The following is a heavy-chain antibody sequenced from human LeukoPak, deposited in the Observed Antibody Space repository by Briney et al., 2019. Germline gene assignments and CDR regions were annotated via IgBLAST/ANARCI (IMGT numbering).Heavy chain of an antibody. J-gene: IGHJ1*01. D-gene: IGHD2-2*01. CDR2: IQQHGSET. Sequence: GGSLRLSCAASGFTFSSSAMSWVRQAPGKGLEWVANIQQHGSETYYGDSVKGRFTISRDNAKNSLYLQMNSLRAEDTAVYYCATYSSSNGREFQYWGQGTLVTVSS. V-gene: IGHV3-7*01. CDR1: GFTFSSSA. CDR3: ATYSSSNGREFQY.